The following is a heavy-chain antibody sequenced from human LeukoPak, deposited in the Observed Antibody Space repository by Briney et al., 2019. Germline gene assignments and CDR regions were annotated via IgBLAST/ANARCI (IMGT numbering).Heavy chain of an antibody. CDR1: GDSISTYY. V-gene: IGHV4-4*09. CDR3: AKTGRPNNSGWYRWFDP. CDR2: ICNSGGT. D-gene: IGHD6-19*01. J-gene: IGHJ5*02. Sequence: SDTLSLTCTVSGDSISTYYWSWIRQPPGKGMEWIGCICNSGGTNYNPSLKSRVTISVDTSKNQFSLNLSSVTAADTAVYYCAKTGRPNNSGWYRWFDPWGQGTLVTVSS.